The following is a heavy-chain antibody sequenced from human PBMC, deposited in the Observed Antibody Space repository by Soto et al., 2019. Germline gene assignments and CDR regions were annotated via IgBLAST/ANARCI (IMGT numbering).Heavy chain of an antibody. J-gene: IGHJ6*02. D-gene: IGHD3-10*01. CDR3: ARPRGDGASPRDQRGLDV. Sequence: WASVKVSCKASGYSVSNFFIHWVRQAPGQGLEWMGLLNPSIGSTTYAQKFQGRVSMTSDTSTNTVYLELRRLRSEDTAVYYCARPRGDGASPRDQRGLDVWRQGTTVTVSS. V-gene: IGHV1-46*01. CDR1: GYSVSNFF. CDR2: LNPSIGST.